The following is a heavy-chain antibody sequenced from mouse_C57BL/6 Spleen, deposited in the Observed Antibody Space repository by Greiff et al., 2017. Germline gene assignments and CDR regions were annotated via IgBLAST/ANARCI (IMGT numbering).Heavy chain of an antibody. V-gene: IGHV3-6*01. J-gene: IGHJ2*01. CDR3: ARDGLFYGSSRGYFDY. CDR1: GYSITSGYY. Sequence: EVQLQESGPGLVKPSQSLSLTCSVTGYSITSGYYWNWIRQFPGNKLEWMGYISYDGSNNYNPSLKNRISITRDTSKNQFFLKLNSVTTEDTATYYCARDGLFYGSSRGYFDYWGQGTTLTVSS. CDR2: ISYDGSN. D-gene: IGHD1-1*01.